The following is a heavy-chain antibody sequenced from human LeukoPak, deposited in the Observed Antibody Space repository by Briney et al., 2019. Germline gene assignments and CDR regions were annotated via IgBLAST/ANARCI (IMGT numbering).Heavy chain of an antibody. CDR3: ARDTTPGYGSGDAFDI. J-gene: IGHJ3*02. CDR2: ISQAGDDT. Sequence: GGSLRLSCAASGFTFSESYMTWIRQAPGKGLELVSYISQAGDDTYYVDSVKGRFTISRDNAKNSLYLQMNSLRAEDTAVYYCARDTTPGYGSGDAFDIWGQGTMVTVSS. CDR1: GFTFSESY. V-gene: IGHV3-11*01. D-gene: IGHD3-10*01.